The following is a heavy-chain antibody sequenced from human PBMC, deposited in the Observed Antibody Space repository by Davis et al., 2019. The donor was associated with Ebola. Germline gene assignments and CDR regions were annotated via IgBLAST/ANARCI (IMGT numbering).Heavy chain of an antibody. CDR2: ISSSGSTI. V-gene: IGHV3-48*03. J-gene: IGHJ6*02. CDR3: AREGLPYYYYGMDV. CDR1: GFTFSSYE. Sequence: GESLKISCAASGFTFSSYEMNWVRQAPGKGLEWVSYISSSGSTIYYADSVKGRFTISRDNAKNTLYLQMNSLRAEDTAVYYCAREGLPYYYYGMDVWGQGTTVTVSS. D-gene: IGHD5-18*01.